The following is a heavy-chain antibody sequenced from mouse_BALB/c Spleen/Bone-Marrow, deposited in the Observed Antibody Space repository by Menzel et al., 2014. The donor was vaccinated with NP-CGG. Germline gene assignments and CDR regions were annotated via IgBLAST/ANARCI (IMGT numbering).Heavy chain of an antibody. CDR2: INPYNGDT. CDR3: GRXXXSTMIITY. V-gene: IGHV1-37*01. D-gene: IGHD2-4*01. Sequence: EVQLQQSGPELVKPGASVKISCKASNYSFTEYFMNWVKQSHGKSLEWIGRINPYNGDTFYNQKFKDKATLTVDRSSSTAHMELLSLTSDDSAVYYCGRXXXSTMIITYWGQGTLVTVSA. CDR1: NYSFTEYF. J-gene: IGHJ3*01.